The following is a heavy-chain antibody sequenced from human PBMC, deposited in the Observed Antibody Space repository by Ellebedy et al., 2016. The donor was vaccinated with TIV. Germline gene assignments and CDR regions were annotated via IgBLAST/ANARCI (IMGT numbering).Heavy chain of an antibody. CDR2: MNPDGSQG. CDR3: AREDYWHLDS. CDR1: GLTFGRSY. D-gene: IGHD2-8*02. Sequence: PGGSLRLSCVASGLTFGRSYMSWVRQGPGHGLEWVAKMNPDGSQGIYAYSVTGRFTISRENAKNSLFLEMNNLRVEDTAVYFCAREDYWHLDSWGQGTLVTVSS. J-gene: IGHJ4*02. V-gene: IGHV3-7*01.